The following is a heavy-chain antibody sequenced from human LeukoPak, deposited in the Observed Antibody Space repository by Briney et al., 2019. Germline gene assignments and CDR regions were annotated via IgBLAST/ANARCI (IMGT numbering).Heavy chain of an antibody. CDR3: ARDGNGSDP. J-gene: IGHJ5*02. V-gene: IGHV4-59*01. D-gene: IGHD1-14*01. CDR1: SDSISSYY. Sequence: SETLSLTCTVSSDSISSYYWSWIRQPPGKGLEWIGYIYYSGSTNYNPSLKSRVTISVDTSKNQFSLKLSSVTAADTAVYYCARDGNGSDPWGQGTLITVSS. CDR2: IYYSGST.